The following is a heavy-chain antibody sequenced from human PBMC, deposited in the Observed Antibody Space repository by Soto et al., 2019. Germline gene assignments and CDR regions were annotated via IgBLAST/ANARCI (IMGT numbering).Heavy chain of an antibody. CDR2: IYYSGNT. V-gene: IGHV4-39*01. J-gene: IGHJ4*02. CDR3: ASQAGGYSYGPFDY. Sequence: PSETLSLTCTVSGASISDTTYYWDWIRQPPGKGLEWIGSIYYSGNTYYNPSLKSRVTISIDTSKNQFSPQLSSVTAADTAVYYCASQAGGYSYGPFDYWGQGTLVTVSS. CDR1: GASISDTTYY. D-gene: IGHD5-18*01.